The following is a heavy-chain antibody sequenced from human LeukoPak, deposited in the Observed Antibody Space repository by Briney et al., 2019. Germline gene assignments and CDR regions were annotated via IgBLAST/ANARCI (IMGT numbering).Heavy chain of an antibody. J-gene: IGHJ4*02. CDR1: GYTFTSYG. D-gene: IGHD3-22*01. CDR2: ISAYNGNT. Sequence: ASVKVSCKASGYTFTSYGISWVRQAPGQGLEWMGWISAYNGNTNYAQKLQGRVTMTTDTSTSTAYMELRSLRSDDTAVYYCARDTPCYYDSSGLDYWGQGTLVTVSS. V-gene: IGHV1-18*01. CDR3: ARDTPCYYDSSGLDY.